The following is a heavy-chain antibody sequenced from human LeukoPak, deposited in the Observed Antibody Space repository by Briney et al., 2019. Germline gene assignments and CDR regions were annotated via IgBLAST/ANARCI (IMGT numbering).Heavy chain of an antibody. CDR1: GGYINRGTFF. Sequence: AETLSLTCAVSGGYINRGTFFWTWIRKPPGKGLEWIGYISNSGSTNYHPSLKSRVTISSDTSKTQFTLKLTSVTAADTAVYYCARSPSGYRFDSWGQGTLVTVSS. V-gene: IGHV4-61*01. D-gene: IGHD3-22*01. J-gene: IGHJ4*02. CDR2: ISNSGST. CDR3: ARSPSGYRFDS.